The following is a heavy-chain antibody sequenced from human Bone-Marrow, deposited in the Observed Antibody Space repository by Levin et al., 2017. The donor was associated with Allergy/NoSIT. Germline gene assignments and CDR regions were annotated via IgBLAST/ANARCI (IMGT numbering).Heavy chain of an antibody. D-gene: IGHD3-10*01. V-gene: IGHV1-18*01. CDR1: GYTFTNNG. J-gene: IGHJ4*02. Sequence: GESLKTSCKASGYTFTNNGFSWVRQVPGKGLEWMGWISANNGNTDYSQSLQGRVTLTTDTSTSTAYMELRSLRSDDTAVYYCATSVVWFAHYYFENWGQGTLVTVSS. CDR3: ATSVVWFAHYYFEN. CDR2: ISANNGNT.